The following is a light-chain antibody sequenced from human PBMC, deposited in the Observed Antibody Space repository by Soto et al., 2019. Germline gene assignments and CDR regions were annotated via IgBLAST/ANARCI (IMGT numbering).Light chain of an antibody. Sequence: IVLTQSPGTLSVSPGETATLSCKASEPIKTYYFGWYQQKPGQSPRLLIYGVYSRATGIPDRFSGSGSGTDFTLTISRLEPEDFAVYYCQFYGSSLITFGQGTRLDSK. J-gene: IGKJ5*01. CDR3: QFYGSSLIT. V-gene: IGKV3-20*01. CDR2: GVY. CDR1: EPIKTYY.